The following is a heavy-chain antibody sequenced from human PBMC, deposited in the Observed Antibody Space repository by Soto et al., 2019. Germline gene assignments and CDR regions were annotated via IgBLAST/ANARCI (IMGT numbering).Heavy chain of an antibody. Sequence: EVQLLESGGNLVQPGGSLRLSCAASGFTFSSYAMSWVRQAPGKGLEWVSAIGGSGGSTYYADSVKGRFTISRDNSKNTLFLQMNSLRAEDTAVYYCATEMGATQGPFDNWGQGTLVTVSS. CDR2: IGGSGGST. D-gene: IGHD1-26*01. V-gene: IGHV3-23*01. CDR1: GFTFSSYA. J-gene: IGHJ4*02. CDR3: ATEMGATQGPFDN.